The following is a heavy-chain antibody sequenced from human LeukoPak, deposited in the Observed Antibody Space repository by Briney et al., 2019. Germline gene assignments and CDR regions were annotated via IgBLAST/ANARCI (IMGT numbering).Heavy chain of an antibody. CDR2: ISGGGDTT. V-gene: IGHV3-23*01. CDR3: ATDSNPFDF. D-gene: IGHD6-13*01. CDR1: GLTLNTYP. J-gene: IGHJ4*02. Sequence: PGGSLRLSCATSGLTLNTYPMAWVRQAPGKGLEWVSRISGGGDTTYYTDSVKGRFTISRDNSKNTLFLQMNSLRAEDTAIYFCATDSNPFDFWGQGTLVTVSS.